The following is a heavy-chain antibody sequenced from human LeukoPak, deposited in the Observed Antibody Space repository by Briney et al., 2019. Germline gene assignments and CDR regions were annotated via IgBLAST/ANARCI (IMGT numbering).Heavy chain of an antibody. D-gene: IGHD2-15*01. CDR2: ISGSGGST. CDR1: GFTFSSYA. V-gene: IGHV3-23*01. Sequence: GGSLRLSCAASGFTFSSYAMSWVRQAPGKGLEWVSAISGSGGSTYYADSVKGRFTISRDNSKNTLYLQMNSLRAEDTAVYYCAKSLGYCSGGSCRRGLGADYWGQGTLVTVSS. J-gene: IGHJ4*02. CDR3: AKSLGYCSGGSCRRGLGADY.